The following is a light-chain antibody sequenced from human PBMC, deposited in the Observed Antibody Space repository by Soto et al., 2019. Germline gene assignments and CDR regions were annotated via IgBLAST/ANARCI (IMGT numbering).Light chain of an antibody. CDR2: LGS. CDR1: ESLLFTNGYNY. J-gene: IGKJ3*01. CDR3: MQGVATPFT. Sequence: DIVMTQSPLSLPVTPGEAASISCRSSESLLFTNGYNYLDWYVQKPGQSPQLLIYLGSHRAPGVPDRFSGSGSGTDFTLKISRVEAEDVGFYYCMQGVATPFTVGPVTKVYI. V-gene: IGKV2-28*01.